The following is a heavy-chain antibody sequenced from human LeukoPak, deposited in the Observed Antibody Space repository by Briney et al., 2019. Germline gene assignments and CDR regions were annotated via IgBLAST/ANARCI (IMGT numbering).Heavy chain of an antibody. D-gene: IGHD2/OR15-2a*01. J-gene: IGHJ4*02. CDR1: GYTFTNFA. CDR2: ISTYNSYT. Sequence: ASVKVSCKASGYTFTNFAITWVRQAPGQGLEWVGWISTYNSYTNYAQKFQGRVNMTRDTSTTTVSMELRSLTSDDTAMYYCARVRNFRFFDHWSQGTLITVSS. V-gene: IGHV1-18*01. CDR3: ARVRNFRFFDH.